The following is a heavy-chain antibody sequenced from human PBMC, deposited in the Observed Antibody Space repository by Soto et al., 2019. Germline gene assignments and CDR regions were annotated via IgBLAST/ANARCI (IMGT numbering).Heavy chain of an antibody. Sequence: TSETLSLTCAVYGGSFSGYYWSWIRQPPGKGLEWIGEINHSGSTNYNPSLKSRVTISVDTSKNQFSLKLSSVTAADTAVYYCARGFADTAMGGDAFDIWGQGTMVTVSS. CDR1: GGSFSGYY. CDR3: ARGFADTAMGGDAFDI. CDR2: INHSGST. J-gene: IGHJ3*02. V-gene: IGHV4-34*01. D-gene: IGHD5-18*01.